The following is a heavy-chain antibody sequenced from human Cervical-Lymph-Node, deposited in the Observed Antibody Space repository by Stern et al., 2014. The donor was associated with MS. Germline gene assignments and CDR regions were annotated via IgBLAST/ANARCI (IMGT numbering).Heavy chain of an antibody. D-gene: IGHD6-6*01. Sequence: LVESGVEVKKLGETLKISCQASGYRFISYWNGWMRQMPGKCPDWMALIYPGDSNTRYSPSFPGQVTISVGKSINPAYLQWSSLKASDTAMYYCVRGGSGQLVGYFQHWGQGTLVTVSS. CDR2: IYPGDSNT. V-gene: IGHV5-51*03. J-gene: IGHJ1*01. CDR1: GYRFISYW. CDR3: VRGGSGQLVGYFQH.